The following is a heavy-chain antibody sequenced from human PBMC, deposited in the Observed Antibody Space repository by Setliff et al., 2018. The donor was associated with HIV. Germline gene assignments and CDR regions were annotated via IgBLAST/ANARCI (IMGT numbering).Heavy chain of an antibody. V-gene: IGHV4-31*01. CDR2: IHYTGTT. D-gene: IGHD6-25*01. CDR1: GGSISSSSYY. CDR3: ARDHLNVYSSGWGVGY. Sequence: KTSETLSLTCTVSGGSISSSSYYWNWFRQYPGKGLEWIGYIHYTGTTNQNPSLRSLITISLDTSKNQFSLKLTSVTAADTAVYYCARDHLNVYSSGWGVGYWGQGTLVTVSS. J-gene: IGHJ4*02.